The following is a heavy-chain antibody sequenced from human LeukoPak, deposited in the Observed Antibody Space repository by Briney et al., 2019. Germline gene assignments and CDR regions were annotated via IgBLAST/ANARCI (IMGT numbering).Heavy chain of an antibody. CDR2: IYYSGST. CDR3: ARVEANCSGGSCYPYYFDY. D-gene: IGHD2-15*01. CDR1: GGSISSGGYY. J-gene: IGHJ4*02. V-gene: IGHV4-31*03. Sequence: SETLSLTCTVSGGSISSGGYYWSWIRQHPGKGLEWTGYIYYSGSTYYNPSLKSRVTISVDTPKNQFSLKLSSVTAADTAVYYCARVEANCSGGSCYPYYFDYWGQGTLVTVSS.